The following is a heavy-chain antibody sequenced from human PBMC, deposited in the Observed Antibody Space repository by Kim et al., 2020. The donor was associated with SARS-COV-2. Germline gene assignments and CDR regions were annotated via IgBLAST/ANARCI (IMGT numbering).Heavy chain of an antibody. D-gene: IGHD1-26*01. CDR2: VSGDKGDT. J-gene: IGHJ4*02. Sequence: VKVSCKAFGYTFTRHGISWVRQAPGQGLEWMGWVSGDKGDTNCAEKIQGRVTLTRDTSTNTAYMELRSLRSDDTALYYCARGSWGEPLFDYWGQGTL. CDR3: ARGSWGEPLFDY. V-gene: IGHV1-18*01. CDR1: GYTFTRHG.